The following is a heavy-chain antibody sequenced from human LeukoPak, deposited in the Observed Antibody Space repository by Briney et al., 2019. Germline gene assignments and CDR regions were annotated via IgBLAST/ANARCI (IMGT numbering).Heavy chain of an antibody. D-gene: IGHD3-3*01. Sequence: SVNVSFKASGGTFSSYAISWVRQAPGQGLEWMGGIIPIFGTANYAQKFQGRVTITADESTSTAYMELSSLRSEDTAVYYCARGGSHYDFWSGYNWFDPWGQGTLVTVSS. CDR2: IIPIFGTA. CDR3: ARGGSHYDFWSGYNWFDP. V-gene: IGHV1-69*13. J-gene: IGHJ5*02. CDR1: GGTFSSYA.